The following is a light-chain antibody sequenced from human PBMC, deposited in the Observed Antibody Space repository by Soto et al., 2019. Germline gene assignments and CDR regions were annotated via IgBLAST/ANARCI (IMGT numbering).Light chain of an antibody. CDR2: DAS. Sequence: ELVLTQSPGTLSLSPGERATLSCRASQSLSSRNLAWYQQKPGQAPRLFIYDASTRATGIPARFSGSGSGTEFTLTISSLQSEDFAVYYCQQYNSWPETFGQGTKVDIK. CDR1: QSLSSRN. CDR3: QQYNSWPET. V-gene: IGKV3-15*01. J-gene: IGKJ1*01.